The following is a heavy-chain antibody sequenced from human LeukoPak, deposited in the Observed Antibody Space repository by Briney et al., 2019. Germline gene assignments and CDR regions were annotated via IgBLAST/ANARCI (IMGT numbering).Heavy chain of an antibody. Sequence: GGSLRLSCAASGFTFSSYSMNWVRQAPGKGLEWVSSISSSSSYIYYADSVKGRFTISRDNAKNSLYLQMNSLRAEDTAVYCCARDRSSSWYYFDYWGQGTLVTVSS. CDR3: ARDRSSSWYYFDY. J-gene: IGHJ4*02. D-gene: IGHD6-13*01. CDR1: GFTFSSYS. V-gene: IGHV3-21*01. CDR2: ISSSSSYI.